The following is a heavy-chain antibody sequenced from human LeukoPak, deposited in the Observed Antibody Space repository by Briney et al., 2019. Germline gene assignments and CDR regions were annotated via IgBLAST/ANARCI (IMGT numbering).Heavy chain of an antibody. CDR3: ARAQTFMIGYQSYFFDY. CDR1: GGSISSSSYY. V-gene: IGHV4-61*01. D-gene: IGHD3-22*01. J-gene: IGHJ4*02. CDR2: IYYSGST. Sequence: SETLSLTCTVSGGSISSSSYYWSWIRQPPGKGLEWIGYIYYSGSTNYNPSLKSRVTISVDTSKNQFSLKLSSVTAADTAVYYCARAQTFMIGYQSYFFDYWGQGTLVTVSS.